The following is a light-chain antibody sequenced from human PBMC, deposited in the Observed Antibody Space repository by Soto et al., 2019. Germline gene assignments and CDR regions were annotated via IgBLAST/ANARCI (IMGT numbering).Light chain of an antibody. CDR3: QQRSNWPPIT. CDR2: AAS. Sequence: DIQMTQSPSSLSASVGDRVTITCRASQGVGNDLAWFQQKPGKAPERLIYAASSLHSGVPSRFSGSGSGTEFTLTISSLQPADFATYYCQQRSNWPPITFGQGTRLEIK. J-gene: IGKJ5*01. CDR1: QGVGND. V-gene: IGKV1-17*01.